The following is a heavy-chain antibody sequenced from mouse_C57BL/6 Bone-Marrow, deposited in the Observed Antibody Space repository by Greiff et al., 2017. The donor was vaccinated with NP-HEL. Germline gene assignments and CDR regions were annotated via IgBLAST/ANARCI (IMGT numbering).Heavy chain of an antibody. CDR2: INPYNGGT. V-gene: IGHV1-19*01. D-gene: IGHD2-3*01. CDR3: ARYGYYRAWFAY. Sequence: EVKLMESGPVLVKPGASVKMSCKASGYTFTDYYMNWVKQSHGKSLEWIGVINPYNGGTSYNQKFKGKATLTVDKSSSTAYMELNSLTSEDSAVYYCARYGYYRAWFAYWGQGTLVTVSA. CDR1: GYTFTDYY. J-gene: IGHJ3*01.